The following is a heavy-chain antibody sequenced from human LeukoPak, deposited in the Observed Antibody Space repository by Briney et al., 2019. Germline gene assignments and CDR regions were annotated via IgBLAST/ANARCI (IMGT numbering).Heavy chain of an antibody. Sequence: ASVKVSRKASGYTFTSYDINWVRQATGQGPEWMGWMNPNSGNTGYAQKFQGRVTITRNTSISTAYMELSSLRSEDTAVYYCARGIEYAFDIWGQGTMVTVSS. CDR1: GYTFTSYD. D-gene: IGHD2/OR15-2a*01. V-gene: IGHV1-8*03. CDR2: MNPNSGNT. J-gene: IGHJ3*02. CDR3: ARGIEYAFDI.